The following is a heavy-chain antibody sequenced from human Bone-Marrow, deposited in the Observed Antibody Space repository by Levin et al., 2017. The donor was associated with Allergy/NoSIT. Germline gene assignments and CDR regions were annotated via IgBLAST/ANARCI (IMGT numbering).Heavy chain of an antibody. CDR2: IKSKTDGGTT. CDR1: GFTFSNAW. V-gene: IGHV3-15*01. CDR3: TLPPSRVVVVAATPELDY. D-gene: IGHD2-15*01. J-gene: IGHJ4*02. Sequence: PGGSLRLSCAASGFTFSNAWMSWVRQAPGKGLEWVGRIKSKTDGGTTDYAAPVKGRFTISRDDSKNTLYLQMNSLKTEDTAVYYCTLPPSRVVVVAATPELDYWGQGTLVTVSS.